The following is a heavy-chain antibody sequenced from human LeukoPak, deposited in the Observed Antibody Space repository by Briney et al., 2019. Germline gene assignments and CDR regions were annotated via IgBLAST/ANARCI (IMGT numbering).Heavy chain of an antibody. V-gene: IGHV3-7*01. CDR3: ASDSSGWYGIGNY. CDR1: GFTFSSYW. D-gene: IGHD6-19*01. Sequence: GGSLRLSCAASGFTFSSYWMSWVRQAPGKELEWVANIKQDGSEKYYVDSVKGRFTISRDNAKNSLYLQMNSLRAEDTAVYYCASDSSGWYGIGNYWGQGTLVTVSS. J-gene: IGHJ4*02. CDR2: IKQDGSEK.